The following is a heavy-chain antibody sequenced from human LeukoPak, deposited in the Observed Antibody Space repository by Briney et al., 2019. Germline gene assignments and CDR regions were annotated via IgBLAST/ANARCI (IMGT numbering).Heavy chain of an antibody. J-gene: IGHJ6*03. V-gene: IGHV3-23*01. CDR1: GFTVSRNY. CDR3: AKDPGEYSSSWYATYYYYYYMDV. D-gene: IGHD6-13*01. Sequence: PGGSLRLSCAASGFTVSRNYMSWVRQAPGKGLEWVSAISGSGGSTYYADSVKGRFTISRDNSKNTLYLQMNSLRAEDTAVYYCAKDPGEYSSSWYATYYYYYYMDVWGKGTTVTVSS. CDR2: ISGSGGST.